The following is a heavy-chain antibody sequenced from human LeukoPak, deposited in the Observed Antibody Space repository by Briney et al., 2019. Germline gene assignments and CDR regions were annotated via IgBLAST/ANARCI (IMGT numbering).Heavy chain of an antibody. J-gene: IGHJ3*02. V-gene: IGHV5-51*01. D-gene: IGHD1-26*01. CDR2: IYPGDSDT. Sequence: HGGSLKISCKGSGYRFTSYWIGWVRQMPGKGLEWMGIIYPGDSDTIYSPSFQGQVTISADKSTSTANLQWSSLKASDTAMYYCARSGGNYYSIWGQGTMVTVSS. CDR1: GYRFTSYW. CDR3: ARSGGNYYSI.